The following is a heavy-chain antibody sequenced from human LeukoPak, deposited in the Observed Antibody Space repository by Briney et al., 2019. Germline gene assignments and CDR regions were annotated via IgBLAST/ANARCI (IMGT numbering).Heavy chain of an antibody. CDR3: ASVTLRYCSGGSCYPDY. CDR2: ISSSSSYI. Sequence: GGSLRLSCAASGFTFSSYSMNWVRQAPGKGLEWVSSISSSSSYIYYADSVKGRFIISRGNAKNSLYLQMNSLRAEDTAVYYCASVTLRYCSGGSCYPDYWGQGTLVTVSS. CDR1: GFTFSSYS. D-gene: IGHD2-15*01. V-gene: IGHV3-21*01. J-gene: IGHJ4*02.